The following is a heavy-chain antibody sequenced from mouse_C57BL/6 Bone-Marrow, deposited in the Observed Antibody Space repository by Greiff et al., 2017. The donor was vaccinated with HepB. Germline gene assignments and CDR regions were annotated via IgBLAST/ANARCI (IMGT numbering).Heavy chain of an antibody. J-gene: IGHJ4*01. V-gene: IGHV1-80*01. CDR3: ARGSYRYAMDY. CDR2: IYPGDGDT. Sequence: VQLQQSGAELVKPGASVKISCKASGYAFSSYWMNWVKQRPGKGLEWIGQIYPGDGDTNYNGKFKGKATLTADKSSSTAYMQLSSLTSEDSAVYFCARGSYRYAMDYWGQGTSVTVSS. CDR1: GYAFSSYW. D-gene: IGHD1-1*02.